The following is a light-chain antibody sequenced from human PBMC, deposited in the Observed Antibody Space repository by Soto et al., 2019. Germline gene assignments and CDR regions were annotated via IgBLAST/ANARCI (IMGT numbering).Light chain of an antibody. J-gene: IGKJ1*01. V-gene: IGKV3D-15*01. CDR1: QSVSSK. CDR2: RAA. Sequence: EIVMTQSPATLSVSPGERATLSCRASQSVSSKLAWYRQKPGQPPRLLISRAASRAPGIPDRFSGSGSGTEFALTISSLQPDDFATYYCQHYSAYPWTFGQGTKVDIK. CDR3: QHYSAYPWT.